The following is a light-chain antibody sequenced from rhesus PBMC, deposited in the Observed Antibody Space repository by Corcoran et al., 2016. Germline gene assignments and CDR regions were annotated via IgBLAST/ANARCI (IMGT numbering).Light chain of an antibody. CDR1: QGIGNA. Sequence: DIQMTQSPSSLSASVGDKVTITCRASQGIGNALAWYQQKPGKAPNLLIYSASTLQSGAPSRFSGSGSGTDCSLTISSLQPEDFAVYYCQQRNSYPLTFGGGTKVEI. J-gene: IGKJ4*01. V-gene: IGKV1-33*01. CDR3: QQRNSYPLT. CDR2: SAS.